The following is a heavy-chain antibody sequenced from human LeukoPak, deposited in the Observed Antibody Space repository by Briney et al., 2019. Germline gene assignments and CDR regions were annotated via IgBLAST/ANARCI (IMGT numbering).Heavy chain of an antibody. CDR3: ARSSGPDYYIHMDV. J-gene: IGHJ6*03. Sequence: SETLSLTCAVSGDSFSSTYWWSWVRQPPGRGLEWIGQVFPSGSTNYNPSLKSRLSMSVDKSKKQFSLKLNSVTAADTAVYFCARSSGPDYYIHMDVWGIGTMVTVSS. CDR1: GDSFSSTYW. CDR2: VFPSGST. V-gene: IGHV4-4*02. D-gene: IGHD5-12*01.